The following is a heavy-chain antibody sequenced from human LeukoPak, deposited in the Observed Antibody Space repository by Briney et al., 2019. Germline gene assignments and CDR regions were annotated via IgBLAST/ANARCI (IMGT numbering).Heavy chain of an antibody. CDR3: ARVSPIVVVVAATPGDGWFDP. CDR1: GYTFTGYY. V-gene: IGHV1-2*02. J-gene: IGHJ5*02. D-gene: IGHD2-15*01. CDR2: INPNSGGT. Sequence: GASVKVSCKASGYTFTGYYMHWVRQAPGQGLEWMGWINPNSGGTNYAQKFQGRVTMTRDTSISTAYMGLSRLRSDDTAVYYCARVSPIVVVVAATPGDGWFDPWGQGTLVTVSS.